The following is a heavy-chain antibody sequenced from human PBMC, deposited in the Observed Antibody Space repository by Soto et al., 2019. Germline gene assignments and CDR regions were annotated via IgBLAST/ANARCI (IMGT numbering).Heavy chain of an antibody. CDR3: TTDNWGFDY. CDR2: IKSKTDGGTT. J-gene: IGHJ4*02. D-gene: IGHD7-27*01. Sequence: GGSLRLSCAASGFTFSNAWMSWVRQAPGKGLEWVGHIKSKTDGGTTDYAAPVKGRFTISRDDSKNTLYLQMNSLKTEDTAVYYCTTDNWGFDYWGQGTLVTVSS. V-gene: IGHV3-15*01. CDR1: GFTFSNAW.